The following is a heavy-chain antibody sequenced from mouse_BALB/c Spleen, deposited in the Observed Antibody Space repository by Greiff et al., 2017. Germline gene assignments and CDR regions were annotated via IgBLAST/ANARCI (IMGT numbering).Heavy chain of an antibody. CDR1: GFTFSSYG. Sequence: EVQVVESGGDLVKPGGSLKLSCAASGFTFSSYGMSWVRQTPDKRLEWVATISSGGSYTYYPDSVKGRFTISRDNAKNTLYLQMSSLKSEDTAMYYCARHAYGNYSFAYWGQGTLVTVSA. V-gene: IGHV5-6*01. J-gene: IGHJ3*01. CDR2: ISSGGSYT. CDR3: ARHAYGNYSFAY. D-gene: IGHD2-1*01.